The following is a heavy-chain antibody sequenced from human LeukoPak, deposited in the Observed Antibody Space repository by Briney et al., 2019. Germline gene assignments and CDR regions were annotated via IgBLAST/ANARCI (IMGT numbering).Heavy chain of an antibody. CDR1: GGTFSSYA. CDR2: IIPIFGTA. CDR3: ARAPMTTVTYFDY. Sequence: SVKVSRKASGGTFSSYAISWVRQAPGQGLEWMGGIIPIFGTANYAQKFQGRVTITADESTSTAYMELSNLRSEDTAVYYCARAPMTTVTYFDYWGQGTLVTVSS. V-gene: IGHV1-69*13. J-gene: IGHJ4*02. D-gene: IGHD4-17*01.